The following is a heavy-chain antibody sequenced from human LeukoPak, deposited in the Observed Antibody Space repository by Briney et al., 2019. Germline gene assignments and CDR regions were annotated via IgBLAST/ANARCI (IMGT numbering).Heavy chain of an antibody. V-gene: IGHV3-7*01. Sequence: GGSLRLSCAASGFTFSSYWMSWVRQAPGKGLERVANIKQDGSEKYYVDSVKGRFTISRDNAKNSLYLQMSSLRAEDTAVYYCARAIHVLRFLEWLSDTYYFDYWGQGTLVTVSS. D-gene: IGHD3-3*01. CDR1: GFTFSSYW. CDR2: IKQDGSEK. J-gene: IGHJ4*02. CDR3: ARAIHVLRFLEWLSDTYYFDY.